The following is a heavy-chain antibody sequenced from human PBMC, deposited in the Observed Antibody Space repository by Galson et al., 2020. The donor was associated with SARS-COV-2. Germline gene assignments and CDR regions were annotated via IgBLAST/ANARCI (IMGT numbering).Heavy chain of an antibody. V-gene: IGHV1-46*01. Sequence: ASVKVSCKASGYTFTSYYMHWVRQAPGQGLEWMGIINPSGGSTSYAQKFQGRVTMTRDTSTSTVYMELSSLRSEDTAVYYCARDLKADCSSTSCTNLGLLGLGGPYYYYMDVWGKGTTVTVSS. CDR2: INPSGGST. J-gene: IGHJ6*03. CDR3: ARDLKADCSSTSCTNLGLLGLGGPYYYYMDV. CDR1: GYTFTSYY. D-gene: IGHD2-2*01.